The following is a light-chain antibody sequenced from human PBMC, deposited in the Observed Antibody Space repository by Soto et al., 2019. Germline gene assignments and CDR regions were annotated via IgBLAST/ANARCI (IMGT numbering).Light chain of an antibody. J-gene: IGKJ1*01. CDR3: QHYGASPWT. V-gene: IGKV1-39*01. Sequence: IQLTQSPSSLSASVGDRVTITCRASQTISNYLNWYQQKPGKAPYLLIYAASSLQSGVPSRFSGSGSGTDFTLTISRLEPEDFAVYYCQHYGASPWTFGQGTKVDIK. CDR1: QTISNY. CDR2: AAS.